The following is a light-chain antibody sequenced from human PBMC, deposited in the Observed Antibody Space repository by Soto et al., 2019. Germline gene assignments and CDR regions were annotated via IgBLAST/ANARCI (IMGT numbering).Light chain of an antibody. J-gene: IGKJ5*01. CDR2: GAS. V-gene: IGKV3-20*01. CDR3: QQYDNSIT. Sequence: PGESATLSCRASQSVSRSYLAWYQQKPGQAPRLLIYGASSRATGIPDRFSGSASGTDFTLTISRLEPEDFAVFYCQQYDNSITFGQGTRLEFE. CDR1: QSVSRSY.